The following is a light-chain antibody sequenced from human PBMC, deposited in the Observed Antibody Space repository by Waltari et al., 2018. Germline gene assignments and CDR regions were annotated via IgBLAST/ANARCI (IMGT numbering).Light chain of an antibody. Sequence: QSVLTQPPSASGTPGQRVTIPCSGTSSNLGSHTVHWYQQLPGTAPKLLIYSNYQRPSGVPDRFSGSRSGTSASLAISGLQSEDEADYYCAAWDDGLSGRSWVFGGGTKLTVL. CDR3: AAWDDGLSGRSWV. CDR1: SSNLGSHT. CDR2: SNY. J-gene: IGLJ3*02. V-gene: IGLV1-44*01.